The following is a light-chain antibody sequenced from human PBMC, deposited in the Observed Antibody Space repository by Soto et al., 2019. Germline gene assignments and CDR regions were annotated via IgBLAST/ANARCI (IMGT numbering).Light chain of an antibody. CDR2: RNS. J-gene: IGLJ1*01. Sequence: QSVLTQSPSASGTPGQRVTISCSGSASTIGRNYVYWYQQLPGTAPKLLIYRNSQRPSGVPDRFSGSKSGTSASLAISGLWSEYEADYYCAAWDDNLSGLYVFGAGTKVTVL. CDR1: ASTIGRNY. V-gene: IGLV1-47*03. CDR3: AAWDDNLSGLYV.